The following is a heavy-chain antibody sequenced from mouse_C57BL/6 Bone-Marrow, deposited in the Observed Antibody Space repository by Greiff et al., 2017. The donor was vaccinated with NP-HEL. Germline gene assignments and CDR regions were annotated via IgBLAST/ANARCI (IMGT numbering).Heavy chain of an antibody. CDR3: ARESYYGSSYRWYFDV. J-gene: IGHJ1*03. D-gene: IGHD1-1*01. Sequence: QVQLKQSGAELVKPGASVKLSCKASGYTFTSYWMHWVKQRPGRGLEWIGRIDPNSGGTKYNEKFKSKATLTVDKPSSTAYMQLSSLTSEDSAVYYCARESYYGSSYRWYFDVWGTGTTVTVSS. V-gene: IGHV1-72*01. CDR2: IDPNSGGT. CDR1: GYTFTSYW.